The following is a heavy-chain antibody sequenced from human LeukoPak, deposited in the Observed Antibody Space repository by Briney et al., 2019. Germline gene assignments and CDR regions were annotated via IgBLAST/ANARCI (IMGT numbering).Heavy chain of an antibody. V-gene: IGHV1-69*13. CDR1: GGTFSSYA. CDR2: IIPIFGTA. J-gene: IGHJ5*02. D-gene: IGHD3-10*01. Sequence: ASVKVSCKASGGTFSSYAISWVRQAPGQGLEWMGGIIPIFGTANYAQKFQGRVTITADGSTSTAYMELSSLRSEDTAVYYCARARTVRGVILNWFDPWGQGTLVTVSS. CDR3: ARARTVRGVILNWFDP.